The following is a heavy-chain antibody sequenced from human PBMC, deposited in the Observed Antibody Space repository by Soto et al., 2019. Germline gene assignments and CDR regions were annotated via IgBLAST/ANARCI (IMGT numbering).Heavy chain of an antibody. V-gene: IGHV4-59*08. J-gene: IGHJ6*03. CDR2: IYYSGST. D-gene: IGHD6-6*01. CDR3: ARRSIAARPGYYYYYMDV. Sequence: SETLSLTCTVSGGSISSYYWSWIRQPPGKGLEWIGYIYYSGSTNYNPSLKSRVTISVDTSKNQFSLKLSSVTAADTAVYYCARRSIAARPGYYYYYMDVWGKGTTVTVSS. CDR1: GGSISSYY.